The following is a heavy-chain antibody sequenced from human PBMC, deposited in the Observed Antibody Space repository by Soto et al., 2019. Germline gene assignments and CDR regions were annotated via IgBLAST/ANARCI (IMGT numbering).Heavy chain of an antibody. CDR3: ARDRDRLQLGGNYYYIMDV. Sequence: QVQLVQSGAEVKKPGSSVKLSCKASGGTFRSSAISWVRQAPGQGLEWMGGIIPIFPTPDYAQKFQERVTLTAGEVATTAYMELSSRASEDTAVYYCARDRDRLQLGGNYYYIMDVWGQGTTVTVSS. V-gene: IGHV1-69*12. CDR2: IIPIFPTP. J-gene: IGHJ6*02. CDR1: GGTFRSSA. D-gene: IGHD4-4*01.